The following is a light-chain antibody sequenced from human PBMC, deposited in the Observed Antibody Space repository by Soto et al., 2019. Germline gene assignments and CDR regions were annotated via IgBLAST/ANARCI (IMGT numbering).Light chain of an antibody. CDR2: DVT. Sequence: QSVLTQPASVSGSPGQSIAISCTGTSSDVGGYNYVSWYQHHPGKAPKLMIYDVTRRPSGVSNRFSGSKSGNTASLTISGLQAEDEADYYCSSYTNSAHLVFGGVTKLTVL. V-gene: IGLV2-14*03. J-gene: IGLJ2*01. CDR3: SSYTNSAHLV. CDR1: SSDVGGYNY.